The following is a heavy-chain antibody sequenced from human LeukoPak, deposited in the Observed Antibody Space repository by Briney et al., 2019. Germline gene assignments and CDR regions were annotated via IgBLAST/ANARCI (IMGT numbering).Heavy chain of an antibody. CDR3: ARAKGSIAAAATGY. CDR2: INPNSGGT. J-gene: IGHJ4*02. V-gene: IGHV1-2*02. Sequence: AASVKVSCKASGYTFTGYYMHWVRQAPGQGLEWMGWINPNSGGTNYAQKFQGRVTMTRDTSISTAYMELSRLRSDDTAVYYYARAKGSIAAAATGYWGQGTLVTVSS. CDR1: GYTFTGYY. D-gene: IGHD6-13*01.